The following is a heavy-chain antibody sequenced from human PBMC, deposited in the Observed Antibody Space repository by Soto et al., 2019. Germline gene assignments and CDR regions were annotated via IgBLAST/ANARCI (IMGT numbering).Heavy chain of an antibody. J-gene: IGHJ5*02. CDR3: AKDQGGAAAFIWLPWFYP. D-gene: IGHD6-13*01. CDR1: GFTFSSYA. CDR2: ITGSGGST. V-gene: IGHV3-23*01. Sequence: QPGGSLRLSCAASGFTFSSYAMHWVRQAPGKGLEWVSAITGSGGSTYYADSVKGRFTISRDNSKNTLYLQMNSLRAEDTAVYYCAKDQGGAAAFIWLPWFYPWGQGTLVTVSS.